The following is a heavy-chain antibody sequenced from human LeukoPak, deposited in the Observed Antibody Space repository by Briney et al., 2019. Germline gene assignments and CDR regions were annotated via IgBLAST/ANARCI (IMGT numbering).Heavy chain of an antibody. CDR1: GFTFSSHG. D-gene: IGHD2-2*01. J-gene: IGHJ4*02. Sequence: GGSLRLSCAASGFTFSSHGMSWVRQAPGKGLEWVSAISGSGGSTDYADSVKGRFTISRDNSKNTLYLQMNSLRAEDTAVYYCAKDQVVVPAAMSGPFDYWGQGTLVTVSS. CDR3: AKDQVVVPAAMSGPFDY. CDR2: ISGSGGST. V-gene: IGHV3-23*01.